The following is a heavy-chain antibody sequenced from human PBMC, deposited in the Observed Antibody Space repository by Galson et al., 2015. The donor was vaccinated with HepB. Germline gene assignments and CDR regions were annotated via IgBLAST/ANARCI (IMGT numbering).Heavy chain of an antibody. Sequence: SVKVSCKASGYTFTSYYMHWVRQAPGQGLEWMGIINPSGGSTSYAQKLQGRVTMTRDTSTSTVYMELSSLRSEDTAVYYCARDSDSSSWSRGYYFDYWGQGTLVTVSS. J-gene: IGHJ4*02. CDR2: INPSGGST. CDR1: GYTFTSYY. V-gene: IGHV1-46*04. D-gene: IGHD6-13*01. CDR3: ARDSDSSSWSRGYYFDY.